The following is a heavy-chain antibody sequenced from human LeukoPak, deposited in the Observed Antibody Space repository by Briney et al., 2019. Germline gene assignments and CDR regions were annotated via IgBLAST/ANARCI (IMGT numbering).Heavy chain of an antibody. CDR2: IKQDGSEK. CDR1: GFTFSSHS. D-gene: IGHD2-2*01. Sequence: PGGSLRLSCAASGFTFSSHSMDWVRQAPGKGLEWVANIKQDGSEKYYVDSVKGRFTISRDNAKNSLYLQMNSLRAEDTAVYYCAIADIVVVPAWGQGTLVTVSS. J-gene: IGHJ4*02. V-gene: IGHV3-7*01. CDR3: AIADIVVVPA.